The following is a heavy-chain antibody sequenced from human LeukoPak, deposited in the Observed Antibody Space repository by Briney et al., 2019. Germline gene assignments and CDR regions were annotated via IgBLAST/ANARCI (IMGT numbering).Heavy chain of an antibody. CDR2: IRSKVYGGTT. D-gene: IGHD2-15*01. V-gene: IGHV3-49*04. CDR3: TSRIVVVVAALEPNAFDI. CDR1: GFIFGDYA. J-gene: IGHJ3*02. Sequence: GGSLRLSCTASGFIFGDYAMSWVRQAPGKGLEWVGFIRSKVYGGTTEYAASVKGRFTISRDDSKSITYLQMNSLKTEDTAVYYCTSRIVVVVAALEPNAFDIWGQGTMVTVSS.